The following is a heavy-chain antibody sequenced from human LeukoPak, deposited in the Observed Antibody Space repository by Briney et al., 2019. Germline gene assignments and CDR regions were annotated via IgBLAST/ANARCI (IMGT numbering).Heavy chain of an antibody. V-gene: IGHV4-34*01. CDR2: INHSGST. J-gene: IGHJ4*02. Sequence: SDTPSLTHPLYRGSLSPYYRSQIRQPPPKGLEWIGEINHSGSTNYNPSLKSRVTISVDTSKNQFSLKLSSVTAADTAVYYCARHGSGHDYWGQGTLVTVSS. D-gene: IGHD3-10*01. CDR1: RGSLSPYY. CDR3: ARHGSGHDY.